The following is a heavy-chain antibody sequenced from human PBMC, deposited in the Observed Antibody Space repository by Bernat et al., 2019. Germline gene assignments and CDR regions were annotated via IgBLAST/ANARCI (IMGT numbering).Heavy chain of an antibody. CDR3: ARDPSSSWYYGYYYYGMDV. CDR1: GYTFTSYA. J-gene: IGHJ6*02. Sequence: QVQLVQSGSELKKPGASVKVSCKASGYTFTSYAMNWVRQAPGQGLEWMGWINTNTGNPTYTQGFTGRFVFSLDTSVSTAYLQICSLKAEDTAVYYCARDPSSSWYYGYYYYGMDVWGQGTMVTVSS. CDR2: INTNTGNP. D-gene: IGHD6-13*01. V-gene: IGHV7-4-1*01.